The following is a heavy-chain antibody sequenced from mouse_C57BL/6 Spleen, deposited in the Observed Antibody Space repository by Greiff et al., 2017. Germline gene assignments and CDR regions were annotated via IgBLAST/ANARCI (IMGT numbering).Heavy chain of an antibody. V-gene: IGHV1-81*01. Sequence: VTVVESGAELARPGASVKLSCKSSGYTFTSYGISWVKQRTGQGLEWIGEIHPRSGNNYYNEKFKGKGTLTADKSSSTAYMELRSLTSADSAVYFCARSDARNWAFAYWGQGTLVTVSA. CDR1: GYTFTSYG. J-gene: IGHJ3*01. CDR3: ARSDARNWAFAY. D-gene: IGHD4-1*01. CDR2: IHPRSGNN.